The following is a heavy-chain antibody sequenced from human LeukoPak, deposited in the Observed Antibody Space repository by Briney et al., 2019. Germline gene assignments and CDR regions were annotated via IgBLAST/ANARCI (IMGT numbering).Heavy chain of an antibody. D-gene: IGHD5-12*01. J-gene: IGHJ4*02. Sequence: ASVKVSCKVSGYTLTELSMHWVRQAPGKGLEWMGGFDPEDGETIYAQKFLGRVTMTADTSTSTAYMELRSLTSDDTAVYYCARSGRGTYYYFDLWGQGTLVTVSS. CDR1: GYTLTELS. V-gene: IGHV1-24*01. CDR3: ARSGRGTYYYFDL. CDR2: FDPEDGET.